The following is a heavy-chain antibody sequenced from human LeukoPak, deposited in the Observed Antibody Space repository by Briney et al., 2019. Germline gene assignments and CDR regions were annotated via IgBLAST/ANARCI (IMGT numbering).Heavy chain of an antibody. CDR2: INPNSGGT. D-gene: IGHD2-21*01. CDR3: ARVSGCGGDCYG. J-gene: IGHJ4*02. CDR1: GYTFTGYY. V-gene: IGHV1-2*02. Sequence: ASVKVSCKASGYTFTGYYMHWVRQAPGQGLGLMGWINPNSGGTNYAQKFQGRVTMTRDTSISTAYMELSRLRSDDTAVFYCARVSGCGGDCYGWGQGTLVTVSS.